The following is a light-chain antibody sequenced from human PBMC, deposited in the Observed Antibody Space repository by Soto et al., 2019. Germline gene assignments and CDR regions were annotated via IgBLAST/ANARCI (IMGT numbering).Light chain of an antibody. J-gene: IGLJ2*01. Sequence: QSVLTQPPSASGPSGQRVTISCSGSSSNVGRNTVNWYQQLSGAAPTLLIYNTNKRPSGVPDRFSGSKSDTSASLAISGLQSEDEADYYCAAWDDGLNAVLFGGGTKVTVL. CDR1: SSNVGRNT. CDR3: AAWDDGLNAVL. CDR2: NTN. V-gene: IGLV1-44*01.